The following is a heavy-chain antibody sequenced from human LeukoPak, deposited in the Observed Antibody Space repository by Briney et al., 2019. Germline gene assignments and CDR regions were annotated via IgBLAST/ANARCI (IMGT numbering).Heavy chain of an antibody. CDR2: IYYSGST. CDR1: GGSISSYY. CDR3: ARDGSSWSLGAFDI. Sequence: SETLSLTCTVCGGSISSYYWSWIRQPPGKGLEWIGYIYYSGSTNYNPSLKSRVTISVDTSKNQFSLKLSSVTAADTAVYYCARDGSSWSLGAFDIWGQGTMVTVSS. V-gene: IGHV4-59*01. D-gene: IGHD6-13*01. J-gene: IGHJ3*02.